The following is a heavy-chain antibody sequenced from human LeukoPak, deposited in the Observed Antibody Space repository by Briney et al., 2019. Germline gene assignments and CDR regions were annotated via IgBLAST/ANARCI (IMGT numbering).Heavy chain of an antibody. Sequence: GGSLRLSCAASGFTFSSYAMTWVRQAPGKGLEWVSGISYSGGTKYYADSVKGRFTISRDNSKNTLYLQMSSLRAEDTAAYYCAKDTGQWPIRTFDFWGQGALVTVSS. J-gene: IGHJ4*02. CDR3: AKDTGQWPIRTFDF. V-gene: IGHV3-23*01. CDR1: GFTFSSYA. D-gene: IGHD6-19*01. CDR2: ISYSGGTK.